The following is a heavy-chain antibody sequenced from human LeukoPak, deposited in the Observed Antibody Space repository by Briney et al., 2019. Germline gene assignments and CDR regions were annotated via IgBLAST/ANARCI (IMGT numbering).Heavy chain of an antibody. CDR2: IYPGDSDT. V-gene: IGHV5-51*01. J-gene: IGHJ3*02. Sequence: GESLKISCKGSGYSFTSYWIGWVRQMPGKGLEWMGIIYPGDSDTRYSPSFQGQVTISADKSISTAYLQWSSLKASDTAMYYCASRDYYDSSGHYAFDIWGQGTMVTVSS. CDR1: GYSFTSYW. D-gene: IGHD3-22*01. CDR3: ASRDYYDSSGHYAFDI.